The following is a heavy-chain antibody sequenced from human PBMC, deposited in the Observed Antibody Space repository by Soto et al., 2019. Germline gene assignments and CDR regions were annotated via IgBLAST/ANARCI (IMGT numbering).Heavy chain of an antibody. CDR1: GFTFSNYA. CDR3: AHERCGGGNCYQGWFDP. D-gene: IGHD2-21*01. Sequence: EVQLLESGGGLVQPGGSLRLSCAASGFTFSNYAMTWVRQAPGKGLDWVTSISDSAGSTEYADSVKGRFTVSRDNSKNILYLPMNSLRADDTAVYYCAHERCGGGNCYQGWFDPWGQGTLVIVSS. J-gene: IGHJ5*02. V-gene: IGHV3-23*01. CDR2: ISDSAGST.